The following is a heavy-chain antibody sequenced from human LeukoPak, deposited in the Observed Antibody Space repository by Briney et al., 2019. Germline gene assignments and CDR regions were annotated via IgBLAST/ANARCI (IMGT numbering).Heavy chain of an antibody. J-gene: IGHJ4*02. V-gene: IGHV3-30*18. D-gene: IGHD6-6*01. Sequence: GGSLRLSCAASGFAFSSYGMHWVRQAPGKGLEWVAVISYDGSNKYYADSVKGRFTISRDNSKNTLYLQMNSLRAEDTAVYYCAKGARSIAARGVFDYWGQGTLVTVSS. CDR3: AKGARSIAARGVFDY. CDR2: ISYDGSNK. CDR1: GFAFSSYG.